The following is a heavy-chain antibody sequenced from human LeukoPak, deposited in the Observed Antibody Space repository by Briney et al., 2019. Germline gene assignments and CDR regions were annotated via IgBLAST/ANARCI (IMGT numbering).Heavy chain of an antibody. CDR1: GFTFTNYA. CDR3: ARDWCSSTSCPQHFDY. J-gene: IGHJ4*02. V-gene: IGHV3-23*01. D-gene: IGHD2-2*01. Sequence: GGSLRLSCAASGFTFTNYAMNWVRQAPGKGLEWVSAISGSGGSTYYADSVKGRFTISRDNSKNTLFLQMNSLRAEDTAVYYCARDWCSSTSCPQHFDYWGQGTLVTVSS. CDR2: ISGSGGST.